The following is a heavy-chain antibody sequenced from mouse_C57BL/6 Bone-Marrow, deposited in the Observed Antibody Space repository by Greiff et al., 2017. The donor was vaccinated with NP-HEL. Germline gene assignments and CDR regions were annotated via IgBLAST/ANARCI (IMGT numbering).Heavy chain of an antibody. CDR3: ARVGTGTDFDY. J-gene: IGHJ2*01. V-gene: IGHV3-6*01. CDR2: ISYDGSN. D-gene: IGHD4-1*01. Sequence: EVKLQESGPGLVKPSQSLSLTCSVTGYSITSGYYWNWIRQFPGNKLEWMGYISYDGSNNYNPSLKNRISITRDTSKNQFFLKLNSVTTEDTATYYCARVGTGTDFDYWGQGTTLTVSS. CDR1: GYSITSGYY.